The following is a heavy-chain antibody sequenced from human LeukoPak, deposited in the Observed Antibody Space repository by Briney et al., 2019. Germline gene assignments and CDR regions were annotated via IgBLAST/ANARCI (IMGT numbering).Heavy chain of an antibody. Sequence: PGGSLRLSCAASGFTFITCAMHWVRQAPGKGLEWVAVISYHGSNKDYADSVKGRFTISGDNSKNTLYLQMNSLRAEDTAVYYCAKNGEVVPAAMIDYWGQGTLVTVSS. CDR2: ISYHGSNK. V-gene: IGHV3-30-3*02. CDR3: AKNGEVVPAAMIDY. D-gene: IGHD2-2*01. CDR1: GFTFITCA. J-gene: IGHJ4*02.